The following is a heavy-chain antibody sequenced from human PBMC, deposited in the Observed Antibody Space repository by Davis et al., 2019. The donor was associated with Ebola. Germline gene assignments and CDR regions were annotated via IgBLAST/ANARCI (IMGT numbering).Heavy chain of an antibody. J-gene: IGHJ6*02. CDR2: INPNSGGT. CDR3: ARDDRDCTGGVCYLYYYGMDV. Sequence: AASVKVSCKASGYTFTGYYMHWVRQAPGQGLEWMGWINPNSGGTNYAQKFQGWVTMTRDTSISTAYMELSRLRSDDTAVYYCARDDRDCTGGVCYLYYYGMDVWGQGTTVTVSS. D-gene: IGHD2-8*02. V-gene: IGHV1-2*04. CDR1: GYTFTGYY.